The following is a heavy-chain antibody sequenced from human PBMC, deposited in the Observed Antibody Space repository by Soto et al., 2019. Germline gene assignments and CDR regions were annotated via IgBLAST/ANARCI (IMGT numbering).Heavy chain of an antibody. V-gene: IGHV3-7*03. Sequence: VQLVESGGGLVQPGGSLRLSCTASGFTFDYYWMSWVRQAPGKGLEWVANINPDGRDKNYVDSVKGRFSISRDNAEKSHHLQMNSLRGDDTAVYYCAKYGAGSYGAYAFDIWGQGTMVTVSS. CDR1: GFTFDYYW. D-gene: IGHD3-10*01. J-gene: IGHJ3*02. CDR3: AKYGAGSYGAYAFDI. CDR2: INPDGRDK.